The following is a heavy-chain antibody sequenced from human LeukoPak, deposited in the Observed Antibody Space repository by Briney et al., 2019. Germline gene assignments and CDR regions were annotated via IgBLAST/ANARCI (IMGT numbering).Heavy chain of an antibody. CDR1: GYTISGYY. Sequence: ASVKVSCKASGYTISGYYFHWVRQAPGQGLEWMGWINPNSGGTKYAQRFQGRVTMTTDTSISTTYMELSRLRSDDTAVFYCATTGYGGTYDAFDIWGQGTMVTVSS. CDR3: ATTGYGGTYDAFDI. CDR2: INPNSGGT. J-gene: IGHJ3*02. V-gene: IGHV1-2*02. D-gene: IGHD4-23*01.